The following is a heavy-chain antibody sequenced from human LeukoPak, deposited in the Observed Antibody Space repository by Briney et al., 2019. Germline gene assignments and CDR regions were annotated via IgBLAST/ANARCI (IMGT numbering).Heavy chain of an antibody. V-gene: IGHV4-59*01. J-gene: IGHJ4*02. CDR1: GGSISSYY. D-gene: IGHD6-13*01. Sequence: PSETLSLTCTVSGGSISSYYWSWIRQPPGKGLEWIGYIYYSGSTNYNPSLKSRVTISVDTSKNQFSLKLSSVTAADTAVYYCARDLSSWHPNTGGYWGQGTLVTVSS. CDR2: IYYSGST. CDR3: ARDLSSWHPNTGGY.